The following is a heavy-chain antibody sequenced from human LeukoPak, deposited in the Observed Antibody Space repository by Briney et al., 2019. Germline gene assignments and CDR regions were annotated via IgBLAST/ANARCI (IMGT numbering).Heavy chain of an antibody. D-gene: IGHD6-19*01. CDR1: GGTFSSYA. J-gene: IGHJ4*02. CDR2: IIPIFGTA. Sequence: SVKVSCKASGGTFSSYAISWVRQAPGQGLEWMGGIIPIFGTANYAQKFQGRVTITADESTSAAYMELRSLRSEDTAVYYCARDHSSGWYGGDYWGQGTLVTVSS. CDR3: ARDHSSGWYGGDY. V-gene: IGHV1-69*01.